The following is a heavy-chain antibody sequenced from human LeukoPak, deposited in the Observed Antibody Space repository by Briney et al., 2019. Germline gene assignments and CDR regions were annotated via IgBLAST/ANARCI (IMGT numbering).Heavy chain of an antibody. J-gene: IGHJ5*02. V-gene: IGHV4-39*01. Sequence: TASETLSLTCTVSGGSISSYHWSWIRQPPGKGLEWIGSIDYSGSTYYNPSLKSRVTISVDTSKNQFSLKLSSVTAADTAVYYCASELGRSWPNWSDPWGQGTLVTVSS. CDR3: ASELGRSWPNWSDP. CDR1: GGSISSYH. CDR2: IDYSGST. D-gene: IGHD6-13*01.